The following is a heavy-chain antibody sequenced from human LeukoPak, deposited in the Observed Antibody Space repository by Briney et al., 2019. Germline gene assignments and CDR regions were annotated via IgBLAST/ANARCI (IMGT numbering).Heavy chain of an antibody. CDR3: ARVQRYDFWSGYVY. V-gene: IGHV1-69*13. Sequence: ASVKVSCKASGGTFISYAISWVRQAPGQGLEWMGGIIPIFGTANYAQKFQGRGTITADESTSTAYMELSSLRSEDTAVYYCARVQRYDFWSGYVYWGQGTLVTVSS. D-gene: IGHD3-3*01. CDR1: GGTFISYA. CDR2: IIPIFGTA. J-gene: IGHJ4*02.